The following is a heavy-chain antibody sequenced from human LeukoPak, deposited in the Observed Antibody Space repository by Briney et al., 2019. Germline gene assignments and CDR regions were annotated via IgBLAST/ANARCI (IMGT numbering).Heavy chain of an antibody. CDR2: IYTSGST. V-gene: IGHV4-61*02. CDR3: AREAPVIVVVPAATMTNTNYYYYMDV. D-gene: IGHD2-2*01. Sequence: PSETLSLTCTVSGGSISSGSYYWSWIRQPAGKGLEWIGRIYTSGSTNYNPSLKSRVTISVDTSKNQFSLKLSSVTAADTAVYYCAREAPVIVVVPAATMTNTNYYYYMDVWGKGTTVTVSS. J-gene: IGHJ6*03. CDR1: GGSISSGSYY.